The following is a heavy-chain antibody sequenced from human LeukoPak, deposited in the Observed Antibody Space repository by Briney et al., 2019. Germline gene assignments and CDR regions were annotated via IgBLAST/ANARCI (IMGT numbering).Heavy chain of an antibody. CDR2: ISSSGTTI. J-gene: IGHJ4*02. V-gene: IGHV3-11*01. CDR1: GFTFSDYY. CDR3: ASLRGVNR. Sequence: GGSLRRSCAASGFTFSDYYMSWIRQPPGKGLEWVSYISSSGTTIYYADSVRGRFTVSRDNAKNSLYLQMDSLSAEDTAVYYCASLRGVNRWGQGTLVTVSS. D-gene: IGHD3-10*01.